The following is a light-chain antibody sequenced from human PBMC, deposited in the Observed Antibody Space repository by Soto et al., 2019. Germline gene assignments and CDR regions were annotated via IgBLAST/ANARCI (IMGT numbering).Light chain of an antibody. CDR2: EVS. Sequence: QSVLAQPPPASGSPGQSVTISCTGTSSVVGGYDYVSWYQQHPGKAPKLMIFEVSKRPSGVPDRFSGSKSGNTASLTVSGLQAEDEADYYCSSYAGNTKGVFGTGTKVTVL. CDR1: SSVVGGYDY. CDR3: SSYAGNTKGV. V-gene: IGLV2-8*01. J-gene: IGLJ1*01.